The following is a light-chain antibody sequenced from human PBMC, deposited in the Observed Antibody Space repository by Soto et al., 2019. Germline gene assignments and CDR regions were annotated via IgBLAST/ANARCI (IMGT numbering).Light chain of an antibody. V-gene: IGKV4-1*01. CDR2: GAS. CDR3: LQDINYPWT. Sequence: DMVMNQTPDSLSVSLGERATINCKSSQSVLYSSNNKNYLGWYQQKPGKPPKVLIYGASNLPSGVPPRFSGSGSGTDFTLAISSLQPEDSATYYCLQDINYPWTFGQGTKVDI. CDR1: QSVLYSSNNKNY. J-gene: IGKJ1*01.